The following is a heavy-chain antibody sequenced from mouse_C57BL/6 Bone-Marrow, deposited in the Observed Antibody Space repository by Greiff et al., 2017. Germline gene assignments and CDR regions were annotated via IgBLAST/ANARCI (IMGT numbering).Heavy chain of an antibody. Sequence: EVKLEESGEGLVKPGGSLKLSCAASGFTFSSYAMYWVRQTPEKRLAWVAYISSGGDYICYAAPVKGRFSISSNNSRNALYLQSSRLKSEDTAMFYGTGPGYCDVWGTGTTVTVSS. CDR2: ISSGGDYI. J-gene: IGHJ1*03. CDR1: GFTFSSYA. V-gene: IGHV5-9-1*02. CDR3: TGPGYCDV.